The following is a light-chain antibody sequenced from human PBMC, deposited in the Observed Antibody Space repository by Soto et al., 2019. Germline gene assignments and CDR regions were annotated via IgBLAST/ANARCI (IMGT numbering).Light chain of an antibody. CDR2: DVS. J-gene: IGLJ1*01. CDR1: SSDVGGYNY. V-gene: IGLV2-14*01. CDR3: SSYTGSGTDV. Sequence: QSALTQPASVSGSPGQSITISCTGTSSDVGGYNYVSWYQQYPGKAPKLMIFDVSNRPSGVSDRFSGSKSGDTASLTISGLQAEDEADYYCSSYTGSGTDVFXTGTKVTVL.